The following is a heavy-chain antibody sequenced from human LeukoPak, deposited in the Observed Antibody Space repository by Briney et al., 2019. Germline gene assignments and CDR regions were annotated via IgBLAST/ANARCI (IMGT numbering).Heavy chain of an antibody. V-gene: IGHV3-30*04. CDR1: GFTFSSYA. J-gene: IGHJ4*02. CDR2: ISYDGSNK. D-gene: IGHD5-18*01. CDR3: ASSNYLDTAMVDY. Sequence: GGSLRLSCAASGFTFSSYAMHWVRQAPGKGLEWVAVISYDGSNKYYADSVKGRFTISRDNSKNTLYLQMNSLRAEDTAVYYCASSNYLDTAMVDYWGQGTLVTVSS.